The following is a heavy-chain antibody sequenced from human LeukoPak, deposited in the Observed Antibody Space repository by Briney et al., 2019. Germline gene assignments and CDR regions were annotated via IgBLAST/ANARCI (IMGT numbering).Heavy chain of an antibody. V-gene: IGHV4-61*02. Sequence: SETLSLTCTVSGGSISSGSYYWSWIRQPAGTGLEWIGRIYTSGSTNYNPSLKSRVTISVDTSKNQFSLKLSSVTAADTAVYYCARGGGNSPLWGQGTLVTVSS. D-gene: IGHD4-23*01. CDR3: ARGGGNSPL. J-gene: IGHJ4*02. CDR1: GGSISSGSYY. CDR2: IYTSGST.